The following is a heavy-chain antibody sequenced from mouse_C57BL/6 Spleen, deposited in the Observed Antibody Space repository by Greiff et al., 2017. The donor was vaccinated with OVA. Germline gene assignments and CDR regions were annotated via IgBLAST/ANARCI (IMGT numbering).Heavy chain of an antibody. Sequence: EVKLEESGGGLVKPGGSLKLSCAASGFTFSSYAMSWVRQTPEKRLEWVATISDGGSYTYYPDNVKGRFTISRDNAKNNLYLQMSHLKSEDTAMYYCARESYGSSYWYFDVWGTGTTVTVSS. D-gene: IGHD1-1*01. CDR2: ISDGGSYT. CDR3: ARESYGSSYWYFDV. J-gene: IGHJ1*03. CDR1: GFTFSSYA. V-gene: IGHV5-4*01.